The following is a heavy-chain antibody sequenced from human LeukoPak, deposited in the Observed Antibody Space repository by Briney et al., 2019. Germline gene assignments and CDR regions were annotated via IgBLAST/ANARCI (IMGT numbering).Heavy chain of an antibody. V-gene: IGHV4-59*01. CDR2: IYYSGST. Sequence: KPSETLSLTCTVSGGSISNYYWSWIRQPPGNGLEWIGYIYYSGSTNYNPSLKSRVTISVDTSKNQFSLKLSSVTAADTAVYYCARVGKPYYDFWSGYGNWFDPWGQGTLVTVSS. D-gene: IGHD3-3*01. CDR1: GGSISNYY. CDR3: ARVGKPYYDFWSGYGNWFDP. J-gene: IGHJ5*02.